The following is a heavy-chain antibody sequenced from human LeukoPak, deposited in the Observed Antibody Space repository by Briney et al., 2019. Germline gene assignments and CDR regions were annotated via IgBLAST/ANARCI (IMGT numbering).Heavy chain of an antibody. J-gene: IGHJ4*02. Sequence: SQTLSLTCAISGDSVSSNSAAWNWIRQSPSRGLEWLGRTYYRSKWYNDYAVSVKSRITINPDTSKNQFSLQLNSVTPEDTAVYYCARGVGDSSGWYRRFDYWGQGTLVTVSS. V-gene: IGHV6-1*01. CDR2: TYYRSKWYN. CDR1: GDSVSSNSAA. CDR3: ARGVGDSSGWYRRFDY. D-gene: IGHD6-19*01.